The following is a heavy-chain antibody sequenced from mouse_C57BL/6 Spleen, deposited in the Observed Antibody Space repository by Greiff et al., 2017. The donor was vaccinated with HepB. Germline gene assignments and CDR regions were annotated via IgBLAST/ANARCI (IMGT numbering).Heavy chain of an antibody. CDR2: ISSGGSYT. CDR3: ARTTVVEERYFDV. Sequence: EVQRVESGGDLVKPGGSLKLSCAASGFTFSSYGMSWVRQTPDKRLEWVATISSGGSYTYYPDSVKGRFTISRDNAKNTLYLQMSSLKSEDTAMYYCARTTVVEERYFDVWGTGTTVTVSS. D-gene: IGHD1-1*01. J-gene: IGHJ1*03. V-gene: IGHV5-6*01. CDR1: GFTFSSYG.